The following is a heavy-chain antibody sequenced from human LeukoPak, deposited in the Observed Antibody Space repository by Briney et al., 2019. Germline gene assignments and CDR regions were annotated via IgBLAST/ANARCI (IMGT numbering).Heavy chain of an antibody. J-gene: IGHJ3*02. CDR2: ISTSGSTI. V-gene: IGHV3-48*03. Sequence: GGSLRLSCAASGFTFSSFEMNWVRQAPGKGLEWVSYISTSGSTIFYADSVKGRFTISRDNAKNSLYLQLNSLRAEDTAVYYCARSRAQANSYNVFDIWGQGTMVTVSS. D-gene: IGHD1-1*01. CDR1: GFTFSSFE. CDR3: ARSRAQANSYNVFDI.